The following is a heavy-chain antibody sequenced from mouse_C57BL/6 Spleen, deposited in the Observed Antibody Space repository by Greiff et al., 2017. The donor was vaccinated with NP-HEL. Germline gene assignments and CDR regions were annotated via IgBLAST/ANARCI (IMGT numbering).Heavy chain of an antibody. D-gene: IGHD1-1*01. CDR2: FYPGSGST. CDR1: GYTFTSYW. V-gene: IGHV1-55*01. Sequence: QVQLQQSGAELVKPGASVKMSCKASGYTFTSYWITWVKQRPGQGLEWIGDFYPGSGSTNYNEKFKSKATLTVDTSSSTAYMQLSSLTSEDSAVYYCARGGGYYGSSYAFAYWGQGTLVTVSA. CDR3: ARGGGYYGSSYAFAY. J-gene: IGHJ3*01.